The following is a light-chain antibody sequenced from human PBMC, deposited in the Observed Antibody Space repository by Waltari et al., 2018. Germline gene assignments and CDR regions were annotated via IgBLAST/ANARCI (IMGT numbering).Light chain of an antibody. Sequence: EIVLKQSRGSLSSSPGGRVTLSCRASQSISRSLAWYQQKPGQAPRLLIFGASNRATGIPDRFSGSGSETDFSLTISRLEPEDFAVYYCQHYVRLPATFGRGTKVEIK. CDR1: QSISRS. V-gene: IGKV3-20*01. CDR2: GAS. J-gene: IGKJ1*01. CDR3: QHYVRLPAT.